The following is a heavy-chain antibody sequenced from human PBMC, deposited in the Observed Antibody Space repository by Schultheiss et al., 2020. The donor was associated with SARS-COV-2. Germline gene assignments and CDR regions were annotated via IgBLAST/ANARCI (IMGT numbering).Heavy chain of an antibody. J-gene: IGHJ6*02. CDR2: ISSSGSTI. CDR3: ARAYYCSSTSCYIFRYYYGMDV. D-gene: IGHD2-2*02. CDR1: GFTFSSYA. V-gene: IGHV3-48*03. Sequence: GGSLRLSCAASGFTFSSYAMHWVRQAPGKGLEWVSYISSSGSTIYYADSVKGRFTISRDNAKNSLYLQMNSLRAEDTAVYYCARAYYCSSTSCYIFRYYYGMDVWGQGTTVTVSS.